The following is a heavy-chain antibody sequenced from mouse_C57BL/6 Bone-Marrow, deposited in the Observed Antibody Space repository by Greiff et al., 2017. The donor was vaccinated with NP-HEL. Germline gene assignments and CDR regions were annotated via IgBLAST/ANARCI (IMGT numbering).Heavy chain of an antibody. J-gene: IGHJ1*03. CDR1: GFTFSDAW. V-gene: IGHV6-6*01. CDR3: TRRGQRRPHWYFDV. D-gene: IGHD3-2*02. Sequence: DVKLQESGGGLVQPGGSMKLSCAASGFTFSDAWMDWVRQSPEKGLEWVAEIRNKANNHASYYAVSVKGRFTISRDDSKSSVYLQMNSLRAEDNGIYDWTRRGQRRPHWYFDVWGTGTTVTVSS. CDR2: IRNKANNHAS.